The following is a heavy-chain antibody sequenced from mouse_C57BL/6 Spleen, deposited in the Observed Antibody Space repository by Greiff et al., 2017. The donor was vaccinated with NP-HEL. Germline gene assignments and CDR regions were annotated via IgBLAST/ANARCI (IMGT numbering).Heavy chain of an antibody. J-gene: IGHJ1*03. CDR1: GYTFTSYW. CDR3: ANNGNHGYLDA. Sequence: VQLQQPGAELVKPGASVKMSCKASGYTFTSYWITWVKQRPGQGLEWIGDIYPGSGSTNYNEKFKSKATLTVATSSSTTYMQLHSLTSAASAFYSVANNGNHGYLDAGAQGPRSPSPQ. CDR2: IYPGSGST. V-gene: IGHV1-55*01. D-gene: IGHD1-3*01.